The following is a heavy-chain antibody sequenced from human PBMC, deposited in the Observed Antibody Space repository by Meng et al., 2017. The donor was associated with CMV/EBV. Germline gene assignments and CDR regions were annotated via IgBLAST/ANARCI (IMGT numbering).Heavy chain of an antibody. D-gene: IGHD6-19*01. J-gene: IGHJ4*02. CDR3: ATPEGGWYDY. Sequence: GESLKISCAASGFTFSSYAMSWVRQAPGKGLEWVSAISGSGGSTYYADSVKGRFTISRDNAKNSLYLQMNSLRAEDTAVYYCATPEGGWYDYWGQGTLVTVSS. CDR2: ISGSGGST. V-gene: IGHV3-23*01. CDR1: GFTFSSYA.